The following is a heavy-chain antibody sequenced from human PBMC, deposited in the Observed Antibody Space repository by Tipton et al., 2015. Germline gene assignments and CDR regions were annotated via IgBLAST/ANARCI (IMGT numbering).Heavy chain of an antibody. CDR3: ARDWGELEIANFVWFFYV. D-gene: IGHD5-24*01. J-gene: IGHJ2*01. CDR1: GDSVSSDSAA. V-gene: IGHV6-1*01. CDR2: TYYRSKWYN. Sequence: GLVKPSQTLSLTCGISGDSVSSDSAAWHWIRQSPSRGLEWLGRTYYRSKWYNDYAVSVKSRITINPDTSKNQFSLQLNSVTPEDTAVYYCARDWGELEIANFVWFFYVWGRGTLVTVSS.